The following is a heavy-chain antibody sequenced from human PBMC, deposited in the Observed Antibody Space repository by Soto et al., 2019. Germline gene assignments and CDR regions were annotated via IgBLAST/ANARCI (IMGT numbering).Heavy chain of an antibody. D-gene: IGHD2-8*01. CDR1: GYTFTGYY. CDR3: ARDRDDIVLMVYANYAFDI. J-gene: IGHJ3*02. Sequence: QVQLVQSGAEVKKPGASVKVSCTASGYTFTGYYMHWVRQAPGQGLEWMGWINPNSGGTNYAQKFQGRVTMTRDTSISTAYMELSRLRSDDTAVYYCARDRDDIVLMVYANYAFDIWGQGTMVTVSS. V-gene: IGHV1-2*02. CDR2: INPNSGGT.